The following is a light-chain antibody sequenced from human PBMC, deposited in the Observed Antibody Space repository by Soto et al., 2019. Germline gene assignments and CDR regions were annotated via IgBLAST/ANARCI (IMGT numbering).Light chain of an antibody. Sequence: QSALTQPASVSGSPGQSITISCTGTSSDVGGYKYVSWYQQHPGKAPKLMIYDVSNRPPGVSNRFSGSKSGNTASLTISGHQAEDEADYYCSSYTSSSTVVFGGGTKLTVL. CDR1: SSDVGGYKY. CDR3: SSYTSSSTVV. CDR2: DVS. J-gene: IGLJ2*01. V-gene: IGLV2-14*01.